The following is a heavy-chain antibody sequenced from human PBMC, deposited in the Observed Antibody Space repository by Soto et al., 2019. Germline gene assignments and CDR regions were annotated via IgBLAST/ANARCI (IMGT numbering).Heavy chain of an antibody. D-gene: IGHD1-7*01. CDR1: GGTFSSYA. V-gene: IGHV1-69*13. Sequence: SVKVSCKASGGTFSSYAISWVRQAPGQGLEWMGGIIPIFGTANYAQKFQGRVTITADESTSTAYMELSSLRSEDTAVYYCARDLRNYNFNWFDPWGQGTLVTVSS. CDR2: IIPIFGTA. CDR3: ARDLRNYNFNWFDP. J-gene: IGHJ5*02.